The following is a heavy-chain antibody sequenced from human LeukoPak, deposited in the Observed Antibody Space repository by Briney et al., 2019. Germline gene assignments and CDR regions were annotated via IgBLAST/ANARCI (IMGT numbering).Heavy chain of an antibody. CDR1: GFTFSGYY. D-gene: IGHD5-18*01. V-gene: IGHV3-21*01. CDR2: ISSSGSYI. J-gene: IGHJ4*02. CDR3: ARTQLSDTAMSYFDY. Sequence: PGGSLRLSCAASGFTFSGYYMSWVRQAPGKGLEWVSSISSSGSYIYYADSVKGRFTISRDNAKNSLYLQMNSLRAEDTAVYYCARTQLSDTAMSYFDYWGRGTLVTVSS.